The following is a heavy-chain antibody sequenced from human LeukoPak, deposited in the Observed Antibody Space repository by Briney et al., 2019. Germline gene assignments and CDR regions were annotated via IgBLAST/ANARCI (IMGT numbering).Heavy chain of an antibody. CDR3: AKGRVPYQHFYFMDV. CDR1: GFHLSVYG. Sequence: GGFLRLSCVASGFHLSVYGMHWVRQAPGKGLEWVAVIWYDGSNTYYSDSVKGRFTISRDTSNGTLFLHMSNLRTEDTATYYCAKGRVPYQHFYFMDVWGRGTMVTVSS. J-gene: IGHJ6*04. D-gene: IGHD2-2*01. CDR2: IWYDGSNT. V-gene: IGHV3-33*03.